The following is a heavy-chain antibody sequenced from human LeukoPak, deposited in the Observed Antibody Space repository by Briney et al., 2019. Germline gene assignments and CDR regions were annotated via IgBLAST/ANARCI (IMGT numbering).Heavy chain of an antibody. CDR1: GCTLTELS. CDR2: FDPEDGET. V-gene: IGHV1-24*01. CDR3: ATIASGYDSSPNFDY. J-gene: IGHJ4*02. D-gene: IGHD5-12*01. Sequence: ASVKVSCKVSGCTLTELSMHWVRQAPGKGLEWMGGFDPEDGETIYAQKFQGRVTMTEDTSTDTAYMELSSLRSEDTAVYYCATIASGYDSSPNFDYWGQGTLVTVSS.